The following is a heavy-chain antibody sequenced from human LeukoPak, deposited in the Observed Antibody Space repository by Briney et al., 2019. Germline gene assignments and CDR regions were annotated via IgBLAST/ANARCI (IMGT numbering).Heavy chain of an antibody. Sequence: GWSLRLSCVVSGLTFSNYWMIWVRQAPGKGLESVAIVNEDGSAKYYLDSVKGRFTISRDNARNSLYLEMNRLRAQDTAGYYCARDFWRSIYPWGQGNLVTVSS. CDR1: GLTFSNYW. D-gene: IGHD3-3*01. V-gene: IGHV3-7*01. J-gene: IGHJ5*02. CDR3: ARDFWRSIYP. CDR2: VNEDGSAK.